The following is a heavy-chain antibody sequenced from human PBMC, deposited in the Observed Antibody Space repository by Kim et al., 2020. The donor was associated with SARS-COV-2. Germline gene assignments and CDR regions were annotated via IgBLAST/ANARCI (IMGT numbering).Heavy chain of an antibody. CDR1: GGSISSYY. D-gene: IGHD2-15*01. J-gene: IGHJ4*02. Sequence: SETLSLTCTVSGGSISSYYWSWIRQPPGKGLEWIGYIYYSGSTNYNPSLKSRVTISVDTSKNQFSLKLSSVTAADTAVYYCARLLRRPYYFDYWGQGTLVTVSS. CDR2: IYYSGST. V-gene: IGHV4-59*08. CDR3: ARLLRRPYYFDY.